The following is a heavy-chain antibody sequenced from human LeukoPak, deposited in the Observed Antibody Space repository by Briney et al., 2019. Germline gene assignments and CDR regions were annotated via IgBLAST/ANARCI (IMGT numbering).Heavy chain of an antibody. CDR2: IYYSGST. J-gene: IGHJ5*02. Sequence: SETLSLTCTVSGGSISSYYWSWIRQPPGKGLEWIGYIYYSGSTNYNPSLKSRVTISVDTSKNQFSLKLSSVTAADTAVYYCARDPGYDFWSGRRGNWFDPLGPGNPGHRLL. D-gene: IGHD3-3*01. CDR3: ARDPGYDFWSGRRGNWFDP. CDR1: GGSISSYY. V-gene: IGHV4-59*01.